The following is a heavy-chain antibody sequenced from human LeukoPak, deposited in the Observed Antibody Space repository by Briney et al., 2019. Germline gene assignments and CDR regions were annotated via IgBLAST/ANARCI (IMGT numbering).Heavy chain of an antibody. CDR2: IIPIFGTA. D-gene: IGHD5-12*01. J-gene: IGHJ4*02. V-gene: IGHV1-69*13. CDR1: GGTFSSYA. Sequence: SVKVSCKASGGTFSSYAISWVRQAPGQGLEWMGGIIPIFGTANYAQKFQGRVTITADESTSTAYMELSSLRSEDTAVYYCAREARATFRYFDYWGQGTLVTVSS. CDR3: AREARATFRYFDY.